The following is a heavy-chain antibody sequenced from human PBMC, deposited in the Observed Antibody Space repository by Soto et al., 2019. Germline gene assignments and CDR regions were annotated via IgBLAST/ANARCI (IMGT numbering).Heavy chain of an antibody. J-gene: IGHJ4*02. CDR2: ISGSGGGI. Sequence: EVQLLESGGGLVQPGGSLRLSCAASEFTFSNYVMNWVHQAPGKGLEWVSSISGSGGGIYSADSVKGRFIVSRDNSKNTLYLQMNSLRAEDTAVYYCAKGAPVTTGTYDFDYWGQGTLVTVSS. V-gene: IGHV3-23*01. CDR3: AKGAPVTTGTYDFDY. CDR1: EFTFSNYV. D-gene: IGHD4-17*01.